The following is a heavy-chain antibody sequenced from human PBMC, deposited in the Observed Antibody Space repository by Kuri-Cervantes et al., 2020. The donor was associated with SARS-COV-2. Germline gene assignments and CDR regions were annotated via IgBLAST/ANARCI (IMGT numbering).Heavy chain of an antibody. CDR1: GSSISSGYY. CDR2: IYTSGST. D-gene: IGHD3-22*01. J-gene: IGHJ6*03. V-gene: IGHV4-38-2*02. CDR3: ARDFDYYDSSGYLRGGYYYYYMDV. Sequence: SETLSLTCTVSGSSISSGYYWGWIRQPPGKGLEWIGRIYTSGSTNYNPSLKSRVTMSVDTSKNQFSLKLSSVTAADTAVYYCARDFDYYDSSGYLRGGYYYYYMDVWGKGTTVTVSS.